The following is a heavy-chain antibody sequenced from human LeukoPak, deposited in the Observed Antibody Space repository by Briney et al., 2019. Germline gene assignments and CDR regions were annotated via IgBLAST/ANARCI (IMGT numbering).Heavy chain of an antibody. CDR1: GYTFITYY. CDR3: ARVLYYGGNNPLGY. J-gene: IGHJ4*02. Sequence: ASVKVSCKASGYTFITYYMHWVRQAPGQGLEWMGIINPSGDSTSYAQKFQGRVTITRDTSASTAYMELSSLRSEDTAVYYCARVLYYGGNNPLGYWGQGTLVTVSS. D-gene: IGHD4-23*01. CDR2: INPSGDST. V-gene: IGHV1-46*01.